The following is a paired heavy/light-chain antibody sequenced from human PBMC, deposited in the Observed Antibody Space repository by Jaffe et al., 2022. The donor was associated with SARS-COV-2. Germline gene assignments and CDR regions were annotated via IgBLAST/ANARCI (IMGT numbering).Heavy chain of an antibody. D-gene: IGHD6-19*01. Sequence: QVQLQQSGPGLVKPSQTLSLTCAISGDSVSSNSAAWNWIRQSPSRGLEWLGRTYYRSKWFNDYAVSVKSRIIINPDTSKNQFSLQLNSVTPEDTAVYYCAKAKKLHSSGWDSYFDPWGQGTLVTVSS. V-gene: IGHV6-1*01. CDR3: AKAKKLHSSGWDSYFDP. CDR1: GDSVSSNSAA. CDR2: TYYRSKWFN. J-gene: IGHJ5*02.
Light chain of an antibody. V-gene: IGKV1-33*01. CDR1: QDIRNY. CDR3: QHYNNLPLT. J-gene: IGKJ5*01. Sequence: DIQMTQSPSSLSASVGDRVTITCQASQDIRNYLNWYQQKPGKAPKLLIYDASNLETGVPSRFSGGGSGTDFTFTISSLQPEDIATYYCQHYNNLPLTFGQGTRLEIK. CDR2: DAS.